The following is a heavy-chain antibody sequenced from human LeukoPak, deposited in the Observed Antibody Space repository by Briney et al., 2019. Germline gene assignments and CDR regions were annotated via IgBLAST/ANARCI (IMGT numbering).Heavy chain of an antibody. CDR1: GFTFSSYS. CDR2: IGSSSSYI. CDR3: ARVYSTIFGVVRNWFDP. D-gene: IGHD3-3*01. J-gene: IGHJ5*02. V-gene: IGHV3-21*01. Sequence: PGGSLRLSCAASGFTFSSYSMNWVRQAPGKGLEWVSSIGSSSSYIYYADSVKGRFTISRDNAKNSLYLQMNSLRAEDTAVYYCARVYSTIFGVVRNWFDPWGQGTLVTVSS.